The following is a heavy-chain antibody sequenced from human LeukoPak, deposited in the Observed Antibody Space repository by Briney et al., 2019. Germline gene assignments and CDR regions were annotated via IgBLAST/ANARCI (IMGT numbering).Heavy chain of an antibody. CDR1: GYTFTGYY. J-gene: IGHJ5*02. Sequence: APVKVSCKASGYTFTGYYMHWVRQAPGQGLEWMGWINPNSGGTNYAQKFQGRVTMTRDTSISTAYMELSRLRSDDTAVYYCARDRLTMVRGVTNNWFDPWGQGTLVTVSS. V-gene: IGHV1-2*02. CDR3: ARDRLTMVRGVTNNWFDP. D-gene: IGHD3-10*01. CDR2: INPNSGGT.